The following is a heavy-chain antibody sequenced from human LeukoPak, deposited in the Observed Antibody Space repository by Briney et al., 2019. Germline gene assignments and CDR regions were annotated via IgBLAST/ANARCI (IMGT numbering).Heavy chain of an antibody. CDR3: ARGAYTYGSDAFAI. Sequence: SQTLSLTCTVSGDSINSGVFYWNWIRQHPGKGLEWIGYIYSSGNTYHNPSLKSRVIISLDTPKNQFSLNLSSVTAADTAVYYCARGAYTYGSDAFAIWGQGTMVAVSS. V-gene: IGHV4-31*03. D-gene: IGHD5-18*01. J-gene: IGHJ3*02. CDR2: IYSSGNT. CDR1: GDSINSGVFY.